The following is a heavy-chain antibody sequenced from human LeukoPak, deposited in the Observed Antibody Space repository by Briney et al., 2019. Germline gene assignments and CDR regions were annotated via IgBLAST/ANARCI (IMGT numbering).Heavy chain of an antibody. J-gene: IGHJ5*02. D-gene: IGHD2-2*01. Sequence: ASVKVSCKASGYTFTSYGISWMRQAPGQGLEWMRWISAYNGNTNCAQKLQGRVTMTTDTSTSTAYMELRSLRSDDTAVYYCARDRGIVVVPAAMEFDPWGQGTLVTVSP. V-gene: IGHV1-18*01. CDR2: ISAYNGNT. CDR1: GYTFTSYG. CDR3: ARDRGIVVVPAAMEFDP.